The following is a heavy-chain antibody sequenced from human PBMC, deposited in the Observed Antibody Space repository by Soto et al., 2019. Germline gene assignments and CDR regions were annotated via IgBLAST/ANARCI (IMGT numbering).Heavy chain of an antibody. CDR2: ITTDKGKT. CDR3: ATRSPAFDY. Sequence: ASVKVSCKTSGYTFTSYGISWVRQAPGQGLEWMGWITTDKGKTIYAQKFQCRVAMTTDTSTSSAFMELRSLRSDDTAVYYCATRSPAFDYWG. V-gene: IGHV1-18*01. CDR1: GYTFTSYG. J-gene: IGHJ4*01.